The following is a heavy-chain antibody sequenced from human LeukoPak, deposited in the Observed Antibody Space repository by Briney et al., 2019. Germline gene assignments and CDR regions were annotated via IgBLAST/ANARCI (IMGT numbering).Heavy chain of an antibody. CDR2: MYYSGST. Sequence: SETLSLTCTVSGGSISSSGYYWGWIRQPPGKGLEWIGSMYYSGSTYYNPSLKSRVTISVDTSKNQFSLKLSSVTAAGTAVYYCARGIYCSGGSCYFAVWFDPWGQGTLVTVSS. CDR3: ARGIYCSGGSCYFAVWFDP. D-gene: IGHD2-15*01. V-gene: IGHV4-39*07. CDR1: GGSISSSGYY. J-gene: IGHJ5*02.